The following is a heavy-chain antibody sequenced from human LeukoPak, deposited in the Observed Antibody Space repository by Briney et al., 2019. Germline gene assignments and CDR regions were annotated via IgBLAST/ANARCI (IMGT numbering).Heavy chain of an antibody. D-gene: IGHD3-16*02. Sequence: KPSETLSLTCTVSGYSISSGYYWGWIRQPPGKGLEWIGSIYHSGSTYYNPSLKSRVTISVDTSKNQFSLKLSSVTAADTAVYYCARDRRFIDYWGQGTLVTVSS. CDR2: IYHSGST. CDR1: GYSISSGYY. J-gene: IGHJ4*02. V-gene: IGHV4-38-2*02. CDR3: ARDRRFIDY.